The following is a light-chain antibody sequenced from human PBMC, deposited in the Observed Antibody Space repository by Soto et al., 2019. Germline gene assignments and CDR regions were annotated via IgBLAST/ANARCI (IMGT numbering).Light chain of an antibody. CDR1: QSVSSNF. CDR2: GAS. CDR3: QQYGSSPRT. Sequence: EIVLKQPPGTLSLSKGERATLSCRASQSVSSNFLAWYQQKPGQAPRLLIYGASNRATGFPDRFSGSGSGTDFTLTITRLEPEDFAVYFCQQYGSSPRTFGQGTKVDIK. V-gene: IGKV3-20*01. J-gene: IGKJ1*01.